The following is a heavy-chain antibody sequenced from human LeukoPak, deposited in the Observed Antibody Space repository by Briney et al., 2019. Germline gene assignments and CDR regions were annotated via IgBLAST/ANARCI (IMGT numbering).Heavy chain of an antibody. V-gene: IGHV4-59*01. J-gene: IGHJ4*02. D-gene: IGHD2-15*01. Sequence: PSETLSLTCTVSGGSISSYYWSWLRQPPGKGLEWIGYIYYSGSTNYNPSLKSRVTISVDTSKNQFSLKLSSVTAADTAVYYCARDGHSYCSGGSCYSEFDYWGQGTLVTVSS. CDR3: ARDGHSYCSGGSCYSEFDY. CDR1: GGSISSYY. CDR2: IYYSGST.